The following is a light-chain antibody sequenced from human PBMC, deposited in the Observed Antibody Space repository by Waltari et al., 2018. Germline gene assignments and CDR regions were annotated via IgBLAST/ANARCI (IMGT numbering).Light chain of an antibody. CDR2: DTS. V-gene: IGKV3-20*01. CDR3: QKYGTLPAT. Sequence: EVVLTQSPGTLSLSPGERATLSCRASQSVSRYLAWYQQKPGQAPRLLIYDTSTRATGIPDRFSGSGSGRDFSLTISRLDPEDFAVYYCQKYGTLPATFGQGTKVEVK. J-gene: IGKJ1*01. CDR1: QSVSRY.